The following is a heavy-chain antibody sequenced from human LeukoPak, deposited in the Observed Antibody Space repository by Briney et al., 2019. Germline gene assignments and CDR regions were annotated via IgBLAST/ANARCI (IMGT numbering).Heavy chain of an antibody. Sequence: SVKVSCKSSGYSFTGHYMHWVRQAPGQGLEWMGGIIPIFGTANYAQKFQGRVTITADKSTSTAYMGLSSLRSEDTAVYYCAELGITMIGGVWGKGTTVTISS. CDR2: IIPIFGTA. D-gene: IGHD3-10*02. J-gene: IGHJ6*04. CDR1: GYSFTGHY. V-gene: IGHV1-69*06. CDR3: AELGITMIGGV.